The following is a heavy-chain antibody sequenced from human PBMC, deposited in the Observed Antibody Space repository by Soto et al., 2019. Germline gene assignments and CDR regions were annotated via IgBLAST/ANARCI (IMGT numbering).Heavy chain of an antibody. V-gene: IGHV4-34*01. CDR2: INHSGST. D-gene: IGHD3-10*01. J-gene: IGHJ6*02. CDR1: GGSFSGYY. Sequence: PSETLSLTCAVYGGSFSGYYWSWIRQPPGKGLEWIGEINHSGSTNYNPSLKSRVTISVDTSKNQFSLKLSSVTAADTAVYYCARSFTVVRGVISYYYYGMDVWGQGTTVTVSS. CDR3: ARSFTVVRGVISYYYYGMDV.